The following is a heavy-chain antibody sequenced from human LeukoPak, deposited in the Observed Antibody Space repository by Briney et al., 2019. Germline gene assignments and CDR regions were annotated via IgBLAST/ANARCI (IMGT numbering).Heavy chain of an antibody. Sequence: SVKVSCKASGGTFSSHAISWVRQAPGQGLEWMGRIIPILGIANYAQKFQGRVTITADKSTSTAYMELSSLRSEDTAVYYCARGGSYADYDFWSGYYTGILYFDYWGQGTLVTVSS. CDR2: IIPILGIA. CDR1: GGTFSSHA. V-gene: IGHV1-69*04. D-gene: IGHD3-3*01. J-gene: IGHJ4*02. CDR3: ARGGSYADYDFWSGYYTGILYFDY.